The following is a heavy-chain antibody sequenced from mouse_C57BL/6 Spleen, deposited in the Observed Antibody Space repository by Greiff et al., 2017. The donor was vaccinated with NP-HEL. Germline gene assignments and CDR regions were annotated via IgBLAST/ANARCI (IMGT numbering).Heavy chain of an antibody. J-gene: IGHJ3*01. D-gene: IGHD1-1*01. Sequence: QVQLQQPGAELVKPGASVKLSCKASGYTFTSYWMHWVKQRPGQGLEWIGMIHPNSGSTNYNEKFKSKATLTVDKSSSTAYMQLSSLTSEDSAVYYCARGRVTTVVAEAYWGQGTLVTVSA. CDR2: IHPNSGST. V-gene: IGHV1-64*01. CDR3: ARGRVTTVVAEAY. CDR1: GYTFTSYW.